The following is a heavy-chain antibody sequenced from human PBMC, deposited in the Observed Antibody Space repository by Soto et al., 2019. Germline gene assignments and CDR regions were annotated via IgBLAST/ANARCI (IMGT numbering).Heavy chain of an antibody. CDR3: ARQVVVVAATPVEFDY. CDR1: GGSISSGDYY. J-gene: IGHJ4*02. V-gene: IGHV4-30-4*01. CDR2: IYYSGST. Sequence: PSETLSLTCTVSGGSISSGDYYWSWIRQPPGKGLEWIGYIYYSGSTYYNPSLKSRVTISVDTSKNQFSLKLSSVTAADTAVYYCARQVVVVAATPVEFDYWGQGTLVTVSS. D-gene: IGHD2-15*01.